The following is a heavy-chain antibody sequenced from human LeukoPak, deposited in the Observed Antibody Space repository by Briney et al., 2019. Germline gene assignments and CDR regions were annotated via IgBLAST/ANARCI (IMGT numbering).Heavy chain of an antibody. J-gene: IGHJ4*02. CDR2: INAGNGNT. CDR1: GYTFTSYA. CDR3: ARADIVATFCFDY. Sequence: ASVKVSCKASGYTFTSYAMHWVRQAPGQRLEWMGWINAGNGNTKYSQKFQGRVTITRDTSASTAYMELSSLRSEDTAVYYCARADIVATFCFDYWGQGTLVTVSS. D-gene: IGHD5-12*01. V-gene: IGHV1-3*01.